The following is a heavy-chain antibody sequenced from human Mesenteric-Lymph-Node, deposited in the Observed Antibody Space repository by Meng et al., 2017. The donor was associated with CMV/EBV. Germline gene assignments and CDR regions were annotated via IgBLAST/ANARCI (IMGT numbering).Heavy chain of an antibody. D-gene: IGHD1-1*01. V-gene: IGHV3-33*01. CDR3: AIFQTGTPFLSL. J-gene: IGHJ4*02. CDR2: IWFDGSNK. Sequence: GESLKISCAGSGFTFSTYGMHWVRQAPGKGLEWVAVIWFDGSNKFYADSVKGRFTISRDNSKNTLFLQMNSLRAGDTAVYYCAIFQTGTPFLSLWGRGTLVTVSS. CDR1: GFTFSTYG.